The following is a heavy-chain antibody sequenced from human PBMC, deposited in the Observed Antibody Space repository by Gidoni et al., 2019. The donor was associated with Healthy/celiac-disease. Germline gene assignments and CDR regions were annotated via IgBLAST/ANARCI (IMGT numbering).Heavy chain of an antibody. CDR3: AKEGNYDFWSGYHIPAGLYFDY. V-gene: IGHV3-23*01. CDR1: GFTFSSYA. CDR2: ISGSGGST. D-gene: IGHD3-3*01. Sequence: EVQLLESGGGLVQPGGSLRLSGAASGFTFSSYAMSWVRQAPGKGLEWGSAISGSGGSTYYADSVKGRFTISRDNSKNTLYLQMNSLRAEDTAVYYCAKEGNYDFWSGYHIPAGLYFDYWGQGTLVTVSS. J-gene: IGHJ4*02.